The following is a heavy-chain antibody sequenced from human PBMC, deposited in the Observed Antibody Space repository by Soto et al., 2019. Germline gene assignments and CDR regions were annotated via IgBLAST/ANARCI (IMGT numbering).Heavy chain of an antibody. Sequence: QVQLVESGGGVVQPGRSLRLSCAASGFTFSSYGMHWVRQAPGKGLQWVAVIWYDGSNKYYADSVKGQFTISRDNSKNTLYMQMHSLRAEDTAVYYCARDVGSGSYGGGVYWGQGTLVTVSS. CDR2: IWYDGSNK. V-gene: IGHV3-33*01. CDR3: ARDVGSGSYGGGVY. J-gene: IGHJ4*02. CDR1: GFTFSSYG. D-gene: IGHD1-26*01.